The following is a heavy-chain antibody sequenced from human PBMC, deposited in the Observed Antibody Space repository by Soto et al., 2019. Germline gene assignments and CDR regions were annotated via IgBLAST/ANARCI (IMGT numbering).Heavy chain of an antibody. J-gene: IGHJ4*02. CDR2: IYYSGST. D-gene: IGHD3-9*01. Sequence: SETLSLTCTVSGGSISSYYWSWIRQPPGKGLEWIGYIYYSGSTNYNPSLKSRVTISVDTSKNQFSLKLSSVTAADTAVYYCARGLRRYFDYWGQGTLVTVSS. V-gene: IGHV4-59*01. CDR1: GGSISSYY. CDR3: ARGLRRYFDY.